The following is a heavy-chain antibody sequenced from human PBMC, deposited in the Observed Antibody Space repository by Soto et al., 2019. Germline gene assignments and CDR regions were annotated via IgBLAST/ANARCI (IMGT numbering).Heavy chain of an antibody. J-gene: IGHJ4*02. V-gene: IGHV3-48*03. CDR2: INPSGDTI. D-gene: IGHD6-19*01. CDR3: VRDRYSSGWFGDF. CDR1: TVSFSSDE. Sequence: EVQVVESGGGLVQPGGSLRLSCLASTVSFSSDEMNWVRQAPGKGLEWVSYINPSGDTIYYTDSVKGRFTISRDNAKKSLYLQMHSLRAEDTALYYCVRDRYSSGWFGDFWGQVSLVIVSS.